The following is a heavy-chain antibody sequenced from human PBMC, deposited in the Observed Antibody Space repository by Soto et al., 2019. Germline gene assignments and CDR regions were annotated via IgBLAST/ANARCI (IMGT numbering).Heavy chain of an antibody. CDR2: ISSSSSYI. Sequence: GGSLRLSCAASGFTFTSYSMNWVRQAPGKGLEWVSSISSSSSYIHYSDSLKGRFTISRDNAKNSLYLQMNSLRAEDTAVYYCAREATTVTTYYYYYGMDVWGQGTTVTVS. V-gene: IGHV3-21*01. CDR3: AREATTVTTYYYYYGMDV. D-gene: IGHD4-17*01. CDR1: GFTFTSYS. J-gene: IGHJ6*02.